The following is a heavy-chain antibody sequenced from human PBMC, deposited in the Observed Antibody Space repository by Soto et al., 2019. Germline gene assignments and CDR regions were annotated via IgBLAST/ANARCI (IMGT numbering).Heavy chain of an antibody. Sequence: PGGSPRPSFSISGFTVSTKYRSWVRQAPGKGLEWVSVIYSGGSTFYADSVRGRFTFSRDNSKNTVNLQMNSLRAEDTAVYYCARDPWAADYWGQGTLVTVSS. D-gene: IGHD3-16*01. CDR2: IYSGGST. J-gene: IGHJ4*02. CDR3: ARDPWAADY. CDR1: GFTVSTKY. V-gene: IGHV3-66*01.